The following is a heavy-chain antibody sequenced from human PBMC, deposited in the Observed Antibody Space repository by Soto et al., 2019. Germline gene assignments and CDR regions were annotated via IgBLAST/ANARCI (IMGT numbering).Heavy chain of an antibody. CDR1: GGSVNSDTFY. V-gene: IGHV4-61*01. CDR3: AREFSNSPEAFDS. D-gene: IGHD6-6*01. CDR2: IYYTGST. J-gene: IGHJ4*02. Sequence: WETPSLTCTVSGGSVNSDTFYWSWIRQPPGRGLEWIGYIYYTGSTNYNPSLKSRVTISIDTSRNQFSLKLTSVTAADTAVYYCAREFSNSPEAFDSWGQGSLVTSPQ.